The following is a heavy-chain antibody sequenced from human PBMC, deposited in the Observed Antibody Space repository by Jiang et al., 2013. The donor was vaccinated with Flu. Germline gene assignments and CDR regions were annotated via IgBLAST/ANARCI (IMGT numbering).Heavy chain of an antibody. V-gene: IGHV4-61*02. CDR3: ATSLSSGWLNPTYGMDV. CDR2: IYTSGST. CDR1: GGSISSGSYY. D-gene: IGHD6-19*01. J-gene: IGHJ6*02. Sequence: PGLVKPSQTLSLTCTVSGGSISSGSYYWSWIRQPAGKGLEWIGRIYTSGSTNYNPSLKSRVTISVDTSKNQFSLKLSSVTAADTAVYYCATSLSSGWLNPTYGMDVWGQGTTVTVSS.